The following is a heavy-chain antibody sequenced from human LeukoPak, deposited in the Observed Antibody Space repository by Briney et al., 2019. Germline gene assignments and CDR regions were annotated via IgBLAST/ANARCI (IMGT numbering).Heavy chain of an antibody. J-gene: IGHJ3*02. CDR3: AGSFSGSYHSAFDI. CDR2: IYYSGST. D-gene: IGHD1-26*01. V-gene: IGHV4-30-4*08. CDR1: GGSISSGDYY. Sequence: SETLSLTCTVPGGSISSGDYYWSWIRQPPGKGLEWIGYIYYSGSTYYNPSLKSRVTISVDTSKNQFSLKLSSVTAADTAVYYCAGSFSGSYHSAFDIWGQGTMVTVSS.